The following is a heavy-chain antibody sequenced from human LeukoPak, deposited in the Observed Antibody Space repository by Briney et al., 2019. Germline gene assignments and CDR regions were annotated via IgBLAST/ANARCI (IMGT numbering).Heavy chain of an antibody. Sequence: PGASVKVSCKASGYTFTSYCMHWVRQAPGQGLEWMGIINPSGGDTSYAQKFQGRLTMTRDTSTNTVYMELTSLRSEDTAVYYCAREVMDNLRFDYWGQGTLVTVSS. CDR2: INPSGGDT. D-gene: IGHD1-14*01. J-gene: IGHJ4*02. CDR3: AREVMDNLRFDY. V-gene: IGHV1-46*01. CDR1: GYTFTSYC.